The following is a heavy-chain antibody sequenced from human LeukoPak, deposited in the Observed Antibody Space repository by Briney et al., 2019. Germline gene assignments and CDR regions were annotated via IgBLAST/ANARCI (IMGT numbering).Heavy chain of an antibody. CDR3: ARHRIRLYDY. D-gene: IGHD3-16*02. CDR1: GGSISSSSYY. V-gene: IGHV4-39*01. J-gene: IGHJ4*02. CDR2: IYYSGST. Sequence: SETLSLTRTVSGGSISSSSYYWGWIRQPPGKGVEWIGSIYYSGSTYYNPSLKSRVTISVDTSKNQFSLKLSSVTAADTAVYYCARHRIRLYDYWGQGTLVTVSS.